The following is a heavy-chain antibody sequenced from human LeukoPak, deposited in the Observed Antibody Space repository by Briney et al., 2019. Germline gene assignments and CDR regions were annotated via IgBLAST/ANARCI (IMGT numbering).Heavy chain of an antibody. CDR1: GYTFTTYY. CDR3: ARADYYYDTSAYLYGMDV. CDR2: INPSGGST. D-gene: IGHD3-22*01. J-gene: IGHJ6*02. V-gene: IGHV1-46*01. Sequence: ASVKVSCKASGYTFTTYYMHWVRQAPGQGLEWMGIINPSGGSTGSAQKFQGRVSMTRDTSTSTVYMELSSLRSEDTAVYYCARADYYYDTSAYLYGMDVWGQGTTVTVSS.